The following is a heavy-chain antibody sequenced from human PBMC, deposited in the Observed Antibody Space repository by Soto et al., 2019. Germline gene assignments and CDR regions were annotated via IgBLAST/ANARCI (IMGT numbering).Heavy chain of an antibody. V-gene: IGHV4-59*01. CDR3: ARAVLPATAPFDY. CDR2: IYYSGST. CDR1: GGSIRNYY. J-gene: IGHJ4*02. D-gene: IGHD2-2*01. Sequence: LETMSLTCIVAGGSIRNYYWSWIRQPPGKGLEWIGYIYYSGSTNYNPSLQSRVTISVDTSKNQFSLKLSSVTAADTAVYYCARAVLPATAPFDYWGQGTLVTVSS.